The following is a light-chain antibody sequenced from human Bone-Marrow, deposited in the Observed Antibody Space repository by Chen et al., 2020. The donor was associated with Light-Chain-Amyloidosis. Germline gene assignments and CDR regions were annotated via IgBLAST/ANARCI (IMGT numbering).Light chain of an antibody. J-gene: IGLJ2*01. V-gene: IGLV3-25*03. CDR2: RDT. CDR3: QSADSSGTYEVI. CDR1: DLPTKY. Sequence: SYELTQPPSVSVSPGQTARITCSGDDLPTKYAYWYQQKPGQAPVLVIYRDTERPSGISERFSGSSSGTTATLTISGVQEEDEADYHCQSADSSGTYEVIFGGGTKLTVL.